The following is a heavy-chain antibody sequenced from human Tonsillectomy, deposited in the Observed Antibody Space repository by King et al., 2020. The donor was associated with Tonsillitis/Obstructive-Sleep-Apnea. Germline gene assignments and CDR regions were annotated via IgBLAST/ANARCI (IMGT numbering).Heavy chain of an antibody. Sequence: QVQLVESGAEVKKPGASVKVSCKASGYTFTSYGITWVRQAPGQGLEWMGWISAYNGNTNYAQKLQGRVTMTTDTSTSTAYMELRSLRSDDTAVYYCARDRPPDDSSTLLLSYNWFVPWGQGTLVTVSS. D-gene: IGHD3-22*01. CDR3: ARDRPPDDSSTLLLSYNWFVP. J-gene: IGHJ5*02. CDR2: ISAYNGNT. V-gene: IGHV1-18*01. CDR1: GYTFTSYG.